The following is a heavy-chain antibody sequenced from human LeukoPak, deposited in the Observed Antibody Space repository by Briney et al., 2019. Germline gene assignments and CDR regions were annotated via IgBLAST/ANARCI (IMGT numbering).Heavy chain of an antibody. Sequence: GGSLRLSCAASGFTFSSYGMHWVRQAPGKGLEWVGFIRSQIYGGTPEYAASVKGRFTISRDDSEGVAYLQMNSLKTEDTAVYYCTRDQTPYYWGQGTLVTVSS. CDR1: GFTFSSYG. CDR3: TRDQTPYY. J-gene: IGHJ4*02. V-gene: IGHV3-49*04. CDR2: IRSQIYGGTP.